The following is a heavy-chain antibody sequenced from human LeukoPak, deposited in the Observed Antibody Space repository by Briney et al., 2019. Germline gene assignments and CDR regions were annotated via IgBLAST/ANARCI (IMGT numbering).Heavy chain of an antibody. D-gene: IGHD3-3*01. CDR3: VRVFSTGGYYTLPSSIYYFDY. J-gene: IGHJ4*02. CDR2: IYYSGST. CDR1: GSSISSYY. V-gene: IGHV4-59*01. Sequence: SETLSLTCTVSGSSISSYYWSWIRQPPGKGLEWIGYIYYSGSTNYNPSLKSRVTISVDTSKNQFSLKLSSVTAADTAVYYCVRVFSTGGYYTLPSSIYYFDYWGQGTLVTVSS.